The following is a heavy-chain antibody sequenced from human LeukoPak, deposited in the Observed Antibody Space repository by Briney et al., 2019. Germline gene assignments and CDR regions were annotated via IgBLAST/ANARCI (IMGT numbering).Heavy chain of an antibody. V-gene: IGHV4-34*01. CDR3: ARADSSSLNWFDP. J-gene: IGHJ5*02. Sequence: PSETLSLTCTVSGGSISPLYWSWIRQPPGKGLEWIGEINHSGSTNYNPSLKSRVTISVDTSKNQFSLKLSSVTAADTAVYYCARADSSSLNWFDPWGQGTLVTVSS. CDR1: GGSISPLY. CDR2: INHSGST. D-gene: IGHD6-13*01.